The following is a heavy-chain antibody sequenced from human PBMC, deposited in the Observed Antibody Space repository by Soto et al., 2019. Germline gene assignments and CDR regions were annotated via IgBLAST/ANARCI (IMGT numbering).Heavy chain of an antibody. Sequence: PGGSLRLSCAASGFTFSSYSMNWVCQAPGKGLEWVSSISSSSSYIYYADSVKGRFTISRDNAKNSLYLQMNSLRAEDTAVYYCARDLGGGYNDYYYGMDVWGQGTTVTVSS. CDR1: GFTFSSYS. CDR2: ISSSSSYI. V-gene: IGHV3-21*01. D-gene: IGHD5-12*01. J-gene: IGHJ6*02. CDR3: ARDLGGGYNDYYYGMDV.